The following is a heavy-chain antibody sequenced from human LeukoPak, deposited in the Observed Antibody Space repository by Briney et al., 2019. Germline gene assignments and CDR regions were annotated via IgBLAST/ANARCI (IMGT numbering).Heavy chain of an antibody. CDR2: ISYDGSNK. D-gene: IGHD6-13*01. Sequence: PGGSLRLSCAASGFTFSSYAMHWVRQAPGKGLEWVAVISYDGSNKYYADSVKGRFTISRDNSKNTLYLQMNSLRAEDTAVYYCARDYFSPYSSPPPSPYWGQGTLVTAS. CDR1: GFTFSSYA. CDR3: ARDYFSPYSSPPPSPY. J-gene: IGHJ4*02. V-gene: IGHV3-30*04.